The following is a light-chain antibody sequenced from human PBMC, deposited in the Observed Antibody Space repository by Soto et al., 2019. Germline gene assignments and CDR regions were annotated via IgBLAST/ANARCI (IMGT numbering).Light chain of an antibody. CDR2: KAS. CDR1: QSISGW. V-gene: IGKV1-5*03. J-gene: IGKJ1*01. Sequence: DVQMTQSPSTLSASVGDRVTITCRASQSISGWLAWYQQRPGKAPKLMIYKASTVETGVPSRFSGSGSGTEVTLTINSLQPDDFAPYYCQQYDGYSRTFGQGTKGEIK. CDR3: QQYDGYSRT.